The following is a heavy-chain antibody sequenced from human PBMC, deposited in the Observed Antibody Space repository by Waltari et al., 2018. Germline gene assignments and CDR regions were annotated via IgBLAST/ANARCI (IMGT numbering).Heavy chain of an antibody. J-gene: IGHJ5*02. CDR2: IYHSGGT. CDR3: ARDYYGSGSYYVFGDQTNWFDP. D-gene: IGHD3-10*01. CDR1: GYSISSGYY. V-gene: IGHV4-38-2*02. Sequence: QVQLQESGPGLVKPSETLSLTCAVSGYSISSGYYWGWIRQPPGKGLEWIGSIYHSGGTYYNPSLKSRVTISVDTSKNQFSLKLSSVTAADTAVYYCARDYYGSGSYYVFGDQTNWFDPWGQGTLVTVSS.